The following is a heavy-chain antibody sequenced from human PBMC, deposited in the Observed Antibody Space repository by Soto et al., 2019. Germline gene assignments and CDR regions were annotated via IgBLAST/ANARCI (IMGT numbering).Heavy chain of an antibody. D-gene: IGHD6-19*01. CDR2: FGTAGHT. Sequence: EVQLVESGGGLVQPGGPLRLSCAASGFPFSSYDMNWVPQATGKVLEWVSAFGTAGHTYYPGSVKGRFTISRENAKNSLYLQMNSLRAEDTAVYYCARDQGAGTFLFDYWGQGTLVTVSS. CDR3: ARDQGAGTFLFDY. V-gene: IGHV3-13*01. J-gene: IGHJ4*02. CDR1: GFPFSSYD.